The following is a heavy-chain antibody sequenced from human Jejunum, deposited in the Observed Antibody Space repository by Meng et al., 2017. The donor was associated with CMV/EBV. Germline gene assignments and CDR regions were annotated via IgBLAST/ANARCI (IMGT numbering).Heavy chain of an antibody. CDR3: AKGDFQ. CDR2: MRFDGTKR. V-gene: IGHV3-30*02. D-gene: IGHD2-21*02. Sequence: QVHLVESGXGLVQPXGSLRLSCAASGFIFSTTDMHWVRQGPGKGLEWVAFMRFDGTKRHYANFVKGRFTISRDNSQNTLYLQMNSLTIQDTGVYFCAKGDFQWGQGTLGTVSS. CDR1: GFIFSTTD. J-gene: IGHJ4*02.